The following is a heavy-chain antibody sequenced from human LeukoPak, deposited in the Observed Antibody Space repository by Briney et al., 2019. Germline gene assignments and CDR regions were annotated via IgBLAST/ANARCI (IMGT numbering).Heavy chain of an antibody. D-gene: IGHD1-26*01. CDR2: ITSSSSYI. Sequence: GGSLRLSCVVSGFNFNTYSVNWVRQAPGKGLEWVSSITSSSSYIKYADSVKGRFTISRDNAKNSLYLQMNSLRAEDTAVYYCARVKAGATIENFYYYYMDVWGKGTTVTVSS. CDR1: GFNFNTYS. J-gene: IGHJ6*03. V-gene: IGHV3-21*01. CDR3: ARVKAGATIENFYYYYMDV.